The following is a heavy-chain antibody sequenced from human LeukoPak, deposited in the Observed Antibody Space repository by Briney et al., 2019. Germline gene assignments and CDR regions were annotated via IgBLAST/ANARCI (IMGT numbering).Heavy chain of an antibody. CDR2: IYYSGST. V-gene: IGHV4-39*07. J-gene: IGHJ4*02. CDR1: GGSISSSSYY. Sequence: KSSETLSLTCTVSGGSISSSSYYWGWIRQPPGEGLEWIGNIYYSGSTYYNPSLKSRVTISVDTSKNQFSLKLSSVTAADTAVYYCARDGRFPPEVLPRYFDYWGQGTLVTVSS. CDR3: ARDGRFPPEVLPRYFDY. D-gene: IGHD1-26*01.